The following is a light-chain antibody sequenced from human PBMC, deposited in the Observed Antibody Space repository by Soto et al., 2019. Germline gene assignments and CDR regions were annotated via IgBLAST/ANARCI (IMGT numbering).Light chain of an antibody. Sequence: DIVMTQSPLSLPVTPGETASISCRSSQSLLDSNGYNYMDWYLQKPGQPPQLLIYLGSNRASGVPDRFSGSGSGTDFALKISRVEAEDVGIYYCMQDLETPYTFGQGTKLEF. V-gene: IGKV2-28*01. CDR1: QSLLDSNGYNY. J-gene: IGKJ2*01. CDR3: MQDLETPYT. CDR2: LGS.